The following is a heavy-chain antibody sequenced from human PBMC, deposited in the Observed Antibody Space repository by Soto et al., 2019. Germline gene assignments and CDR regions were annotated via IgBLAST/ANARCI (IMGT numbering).Heavy chain of an antibody. D-gene: IGHD3-3*01. Sequence: ASVKVSCKASGYTFTSYGISWVRQAPGQGLEWMGWISAYNGNTNYAQKLQGRVTMTTDTSTSTAYMELRSLRSDDTAVYYCAREPDDFWSGYPTNTDWFDPWGQGTLVTVSS. CDR2: ISAYNGNT. CDR1: GYTFTSYG. V-gene: IGHV1-18*01. J-gene: IGHJ5*02. CDR3: AREPDDFWSGYPTNTDWFDP.